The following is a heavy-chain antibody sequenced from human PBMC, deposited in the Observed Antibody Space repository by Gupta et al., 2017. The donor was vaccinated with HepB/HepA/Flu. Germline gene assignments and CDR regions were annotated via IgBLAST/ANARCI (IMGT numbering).Heavy chain of an antibody. CDR2: VTWDASNI. CDR3: AKYSELVGAYDL. CDR1: GFSFEDYA. Sequence: EGQLVESGGGLVQPGRSLRISCAGSGFSFEDYAMHWVRQAPGKGLEWVSAVTWDASNIAYADSVKGRFTISRDNAKKSLNLQMNSLRPEDTAFYYCAKYSELVGAYDLWGQGTLVTVSS. V-gene: IGHV3-9*01. D-gene: IGHD1-26*01. J-gene: IGHJ5*02.